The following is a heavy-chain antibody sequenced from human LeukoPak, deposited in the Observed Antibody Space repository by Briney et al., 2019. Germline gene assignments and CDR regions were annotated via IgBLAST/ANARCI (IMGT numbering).Heavy chain of an antibody. V-gene: IGHV1-2*02. J-gene: IGHJ4*02. Sequence: ASVKVSCKSSVYTFTGYYMHWVRQAPGQGLEWMGWINPNSGGTNYAQKFQGRVTMTRDTSISTAYMELSGLRSDDTAVYYCARGDFWSGYLSDYWGQGTLVTVSS. CDR1: VYTFTGYY. CDR2: INPNSGGT. CDR3: ARGDFWSGYLSDY. D-gene: IGHD3-3*01.